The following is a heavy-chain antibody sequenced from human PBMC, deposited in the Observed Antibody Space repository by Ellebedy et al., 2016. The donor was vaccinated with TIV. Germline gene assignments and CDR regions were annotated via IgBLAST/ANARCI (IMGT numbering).Heavy chain of an antibody. V-gene: IGHV3-7*01. CDR3: ATDGSYGDYLSPRHAFSF. CDR1: GFTFSSYW. Sequence: GESLKISCAASGFTFSSYWMTWVRQAPGKGLEWVANINQDGSEEYYVDSVKGRFTISRDNAKNSLYLQMNGLRAEDTAVYYCATDGSYGDYLSPRHAFSFWGHGTKLTVSS. D-gene: IGHD4-17*01. J-gene: IGHJ3*01. CDR2: INQDGSEE.